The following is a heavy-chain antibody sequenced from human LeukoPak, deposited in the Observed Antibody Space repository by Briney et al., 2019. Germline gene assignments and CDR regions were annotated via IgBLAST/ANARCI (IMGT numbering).Heavy chain of an antibody. Sequence: GGSLRLSCVPSGFTFSGYAMNWVRQAPGKGLGWVSAISGSGITTYYADSVTGRFAISRDNSKSTLYLQMNTLRAEDTAVYYCAKGTFMGESSSSLPDYWGQGTLVTVSS. CDR3: AKGTFMGESSSSLPDY. CDR1: GFTFSGYA. V-gene: IGHV3-23*01. J-gene: IGHJ4*02. CDR2: ISGSGITT. D-gene: IGHD6-6*01.